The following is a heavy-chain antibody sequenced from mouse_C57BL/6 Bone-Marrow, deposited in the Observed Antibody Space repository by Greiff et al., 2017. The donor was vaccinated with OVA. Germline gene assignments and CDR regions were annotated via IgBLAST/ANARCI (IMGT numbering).Heavy chain of an antibody. J-gene: IGHJ4*01. V-gene: IGHV5-17*01. CDR2: ISSGSSTI. CDR1: GFTFSDYG. Sequence: EVHLVESGGGLVKPGGSLKLSCAASGFTFSDYGMHWVRQAPEKGLEWVAYISSGSSTIYYADTVKGRFTISRDNAKNTLFLQMTSLRSEDTAMYYCARPMYDYDYAMDYWGQGTSVTVSS. CDR3: ARPMYDYDYAMDY. D-gene: IGHD2-4*01.